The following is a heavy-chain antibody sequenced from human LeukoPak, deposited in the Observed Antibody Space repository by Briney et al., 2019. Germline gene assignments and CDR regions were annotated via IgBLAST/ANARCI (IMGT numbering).Heavy chain of an antibody. J-gene: IGHJ6*04. Sequence: GASVKVSCKASGYTFTGYGISWVRQAPGQGLEWMGWISAFNGDTNYAQKFQGRVTMTTETSTSIAFMEARSLSSDDTAVYYCARERYSSGPRSMDVWGKGTTVTVSA. CDR1: GYTFTGYG. D-gene: IGHD6-25*01. CDR3: ARERYSSGPRSMDV. CDR2: ISAFNGDT. V-gene: IGHV1-18*01.